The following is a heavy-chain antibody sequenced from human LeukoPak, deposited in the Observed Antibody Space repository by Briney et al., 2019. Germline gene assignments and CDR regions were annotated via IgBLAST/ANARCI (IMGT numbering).Heavy chain of an antibody. D-gene: IGHD2-21*02. J-gene: IGHJ4*02. V-gene: IGHV3-74*01. Sequence: GGSMRLSCAASGLSFSSYWMQWVRHAQGEGLVWVSWINNDGTDTVYAHSAKGRFTIPRHNAKNPLSLKMNCLSAEDTAVYDCARSIGGCYDLWGQGTLVTVSS. CDR1: GLSFSSYW. CDR2: INNDGTDT. CDR3: ARSIGGCYDL.